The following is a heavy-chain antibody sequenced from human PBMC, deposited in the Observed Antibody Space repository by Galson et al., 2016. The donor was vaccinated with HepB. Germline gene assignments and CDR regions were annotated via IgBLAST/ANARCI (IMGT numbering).Heavy chain of an antibody. V-gene: IGHV1-2*06. Sequence: SVKVSCKASGYTFTDSFIHWVRQAPGQRLEWMGRINPLSGGANYAQRFEGRVTMTRDTSVTTAYMEISGLTSDDTALYYCAKASPLGWLDPWGQGTLVIVSS. CDR3: AKASPLGWLDP. CDR2: INPLSGGA. J-gene: IGHJ5*02. CDR1: GYTFTDSF.